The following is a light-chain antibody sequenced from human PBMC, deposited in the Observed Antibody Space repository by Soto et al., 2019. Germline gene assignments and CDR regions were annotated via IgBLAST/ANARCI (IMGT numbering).Light chain of an antibody. CDR3: QQYETSPSYS. V-gene: IGKV3-20*01. CDR1: QSVDSSY. Sequence: EIVLTQSPGTLSLSPGERATLSCRASQSVDSSYLAWYQQKPGQAPRLLIYGASSRATGIPDRFSGSGSGTDFTLTISRLEPEDFAVYYCQQYETSPSYSFGQGTELEIK. J-gene: IGKJ2*03. CDR2: GAS.